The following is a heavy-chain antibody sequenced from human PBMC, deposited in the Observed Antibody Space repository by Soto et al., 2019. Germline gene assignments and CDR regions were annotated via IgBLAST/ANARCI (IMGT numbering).Heavy chain of an antibody. CDR3: AKGGRQWLVTSDFYY. Sequence: VQLVESGGGVVQPGRSLRLSCAASGFTFSDYAMHWVRQAPGKGLEWVAVVSHDGRNTHYADSVTGRFTISSDSSKNTVSLEMTSLRAEDTAVYYCAKGGRQWLVTSDFYYWGQGALVTFAS. J-gene: IGHJ4*02. D-gene: IGHD6-19*01. CDR2: VSHDGRNT. CDR1: GFTFSDYA. V-gene: IGHV3-30*18.